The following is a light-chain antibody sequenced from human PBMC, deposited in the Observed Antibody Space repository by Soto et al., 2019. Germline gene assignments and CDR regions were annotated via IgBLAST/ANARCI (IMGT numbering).Light chain of an antibody. CDR3: QSYDDTNHVL. Sequence: NFMLTQPHSLSESPGKTVTLSCTRSSGTIGSFYVQWYQQRPGSSPTTVIYEDDQRPSGVPDRFSGSIDSSSNSASLTISGLQTEDEADYYCQSYDDTNHVLFGGGTKLTVL. CDR1: SGTIGSFY. CDR2: EDD. J-gene: IGLJ2*01. V-gene: IGLV6-57*01.